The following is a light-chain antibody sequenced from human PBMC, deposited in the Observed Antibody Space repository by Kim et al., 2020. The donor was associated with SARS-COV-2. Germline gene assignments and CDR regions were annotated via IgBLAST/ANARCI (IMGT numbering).Light chain of an antibody. Sequence: EIVMTQSPATLSVSPGERATLSCRASQSVSSNLAWYQQKPGQAPRLLIYGASTRATGIPARFSGSGSGTEFNLTISSLQSEDFAVYYCQQYNNWPPCTFGQGTKVDIK. CDR1: QSVSSN. CDR2: GAS. V-gene: IGKV3-15*01. CDR3: QQYNNWPPCT. J-gene: IGKJ1*01.